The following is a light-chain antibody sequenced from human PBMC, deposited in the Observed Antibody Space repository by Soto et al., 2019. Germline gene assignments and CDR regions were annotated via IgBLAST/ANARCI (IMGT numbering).Light chain of an antibody. J-gene: IGKJ1*01. CDR3: QKYNSAPRK. Sequence: DIQMTQSPSSLSASVGDRVTITCRASQDINNYLAWYQVQPGKGPKLLIYAASTLQSGVPSRFSGSGSGTDFTLTISSLQPEDVETYFCQKYNSAPRKFGQGTRVEI. CDR1: QDINNY. V-gene: IGKV1-27*01. CDR2: AAS.